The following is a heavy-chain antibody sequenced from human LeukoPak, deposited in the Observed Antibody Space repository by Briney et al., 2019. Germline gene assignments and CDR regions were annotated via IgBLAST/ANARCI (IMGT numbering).Heavy chain of an antibody. CDR2: IYTSGST. V-gene: IGHV4-4*07. CDR1: GGSISSYY. D-gene: IGHD3-10*01. J-gene: IGHJ6*02. Sequence: PSETLSLTCTVSGGSISSYYWSWIRQPAGKGLEWIGRIYTSGSTNYNPSLKSRVTMSVDTSKNQFSLKLSSVTAADTAVYYCARAPYYYGSGTPSYYYGMDVWGQGTTVTVSS. CDR3: ARAPYYYGSGTPSYYYGMDV.